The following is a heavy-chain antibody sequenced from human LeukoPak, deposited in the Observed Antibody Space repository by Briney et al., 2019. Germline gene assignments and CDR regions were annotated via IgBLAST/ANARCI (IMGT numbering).Heavy chain of an antibody. V-gene: IGHV4-59*12. J-gene: IGHJ2*01. CDR3: ARGRNIVVVTAIHGYWYFDL. D-gene: IGHD2-21*02. Sequence: SETLSLTCTVSGGSISSYYWSWIRQPPGKGLEWIGYIYYSGSTNYNPSLKSRVTISVDTSKNQFSLKLSSVTAADTAVYYCARGRNIVVVTAIHGYWYFDLWGRGTLVTVSS. CDR2: IYYSGST. CDR1: GGSISSYY.